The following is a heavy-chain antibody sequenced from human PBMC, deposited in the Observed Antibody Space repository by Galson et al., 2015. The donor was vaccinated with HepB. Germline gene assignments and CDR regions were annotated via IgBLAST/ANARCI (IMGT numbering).Heavy chain of an antibody. Sequence: SLRLSCAASGFTFTSYWMNWVRQAPGKGLEWVASIKKDGSEKYYVDSVKGRFTISRDNTKKSLYLQMNSLRAEDTAVYYCAREGYSGYDCGYWGQGTLVTVSS. D-gene: IGHD5-12*01. J-gene: IGHJ4*02. V-gene: IGHV3-7*01. CDR3: AREGYSGYDCGY. CDR1: GFTFTSYW. CDR2: IKKDGSEK.